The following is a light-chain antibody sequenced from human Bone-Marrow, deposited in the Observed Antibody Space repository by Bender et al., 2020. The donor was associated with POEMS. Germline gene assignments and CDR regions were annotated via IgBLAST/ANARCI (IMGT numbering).Light chain of an antibody. CDR1: SSDVGGYNY. Sequence: QSALTQPASVSGSPGQSITISCTGTSSDVGGYNYVSWYQQHPGKAPKLLIYEISSRPTGVSDRFSGSMSASTASLTISGPQAEDEAEYYCSSYTTSSTMLFGGGTKLTVL. J-gene: IGLJ2*01. CDR2: EIS. CDR3: SSYTTSSTML. V-gene: IGLV2-14*01.